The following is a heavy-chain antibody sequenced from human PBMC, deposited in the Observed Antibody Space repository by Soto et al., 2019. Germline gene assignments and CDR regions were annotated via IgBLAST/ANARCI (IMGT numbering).Heavy chain of an antibody. Sequence: QLQLQESGPGLVKPSETLSLPCIVSGGSISSSSYYWGWIRQPPGKGLEWIGSIHYSGSTYYNLSRNTRGTISVDTSANPFSLQLTSVTDADTAVYFCARQDYDDSTSHFVFSLWGQGTLGTVSS. J-gene: IGHJ4*02. CDR2: IHYSGST. D-gene: IGHD3-22*01. V-gene: IGHV4-39*01. CDR1: GGSISSSSYY. CDR3: ARQDYDDSTSHFVFSL.